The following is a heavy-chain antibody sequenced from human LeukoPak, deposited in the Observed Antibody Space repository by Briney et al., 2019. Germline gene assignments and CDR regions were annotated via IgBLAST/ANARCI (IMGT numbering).Heavy chain of an antibody. CDR2: IYYSGST. CDR1: GGSISSGGYY. D-gene: IGHD3-10*01. J-gene: IGHJ6*02. CDR3: ASLSITMVRGGAYGMDV. V-gene: IGHV4-31*03. Sequence: SETLSLTCTVSGGSISSGGYYWSWIRQHPGKGLEWIGYIYYSGSTYYNPSLKSRVTISVDTSKNQFSLKLSSVTAADTAVYYCASLSITMVRGGAYGMDVWGQGTTVTVSS.